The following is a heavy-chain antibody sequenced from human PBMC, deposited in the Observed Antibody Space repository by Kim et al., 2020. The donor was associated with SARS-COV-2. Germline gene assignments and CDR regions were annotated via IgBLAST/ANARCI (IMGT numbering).Heavy chain of an antibody. CDR1: GFTFSSYA. D-gene: IGHD6-13*01. V-gene: IGHV3-23*01. CDR2: ISGSGGST. CDR3: AKVGDPKYSSSWYYYYYYMDV. J-gene: IGHJ6*03. Sequence: GGSQRLSCAASGFTFSSYAMSWVRQAPGKGLEWVSAISGSGGSTYYADSVKGRFTISRDNSKNTLYLQMNSLRAEDTAVYYCAKVGDPKYSSSWYYYYYYMDVWGKGTTVTVSS.